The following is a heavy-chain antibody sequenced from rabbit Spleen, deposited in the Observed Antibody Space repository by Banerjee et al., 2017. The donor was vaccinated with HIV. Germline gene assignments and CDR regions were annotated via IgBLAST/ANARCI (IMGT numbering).Heavy chain of an antibody. D-gene: IGHD1-1*01. Sequence: QEQLVESGGGLVQPGGSLQLSCKASGFDFSSYGVSWVRQGPGKGLEWIGYIDPIFGSTVYASWAEGRFIMSRTSSTTVTLQMTSLTAADTATYFCARDLVAVIGWNFNVGGQGTLVTVS. J-gene: IGHJ3*01. CDR2: IDPIFGST. CDR1: GFDFSSYG. CDR3: ARDLVAVIGWNFNV. V-gene: IGHV1S45*01.